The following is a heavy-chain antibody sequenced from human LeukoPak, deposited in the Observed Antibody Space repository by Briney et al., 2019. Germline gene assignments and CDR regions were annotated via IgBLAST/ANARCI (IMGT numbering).Heavy chain of an antibody. CDR2: ISCSGGST. CDR3: ASQGGCSSTSCPSTGGYYFDY. D-gene: IGHD2-2*01. Sequence: PGGSLRLSCAASGFTFSSYAMSWVRQAPGKGLEWVSAISCSGGSTYYADSVKGRFTISRDNSKNTLYLTMNILRAEDTAVYYCASQGGCSSTSCPSTGGYYFDYWGQGTLVTVSS. J-gene: IGHJ4*02. V-gene: IGHV3-23*01. CDR1: GFTFSSYA.